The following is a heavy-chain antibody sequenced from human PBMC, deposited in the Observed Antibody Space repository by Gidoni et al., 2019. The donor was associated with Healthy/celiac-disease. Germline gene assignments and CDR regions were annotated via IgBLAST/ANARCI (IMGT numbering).Heavy chain of an antibody. CDR3: AKAWPGFWSGLFSRGFDY. Sequence: EGQLLEAGGGLVQPGGSLRLSCAASGFPFSSYARSWVRQDPGQGLAWVLAIMGSGGGTYYADSGKGRFTISRDNSKNTLYLQMTSLRSEDTAVYYCAKAWPGFWSGLFSRGFDYWGQVTLVTVSS. CDR2: IMGSGGGT. D-gene: IGHD3-3*01. J-gene: IGHJ4*02. CDR1: GFPFSSYA. V-gene: IGHV3-23*01.